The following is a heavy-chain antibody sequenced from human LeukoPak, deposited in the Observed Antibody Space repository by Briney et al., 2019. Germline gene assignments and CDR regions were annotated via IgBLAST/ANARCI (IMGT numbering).Heavy chain of an antibody. CDR2: FSGNGRRT. J-gene: IGHJ6*02. D-gene: IGHD5-18*01. CDR1: GFHLCNYL. Sequence: GGALRLCCGAPGFHLCNYLMRSVRQARGKVLEWDSAFSGNGRRTSYADSLKGRFTISRDNSKNTLYLQMNSLRTEDTAVYYCAKDDHSYGLPGTLGGMDVWGQGTTVTVSS. V-gene: IGHV3-23*01. CDR3: AKDDHSYGLPGTLGGMDV.